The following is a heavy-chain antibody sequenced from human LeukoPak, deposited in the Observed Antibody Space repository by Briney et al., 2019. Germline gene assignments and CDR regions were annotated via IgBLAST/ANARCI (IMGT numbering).Heavy chain of an antibody. Sequence: SETLSLTCAVYGGSFSGYYWSWIRQPPGKGLEWIGEINHSGSTNYNPSLKSRVTISVDTSKNQFSLKLSSVTAADTAVYYCARYRVYCSSTSCSNDAFDIWGQGAMVTVSS. D-gene: IGHD2-2*01. CDR3: ARYRVYCSSTSCSNDAFDI. CDR1: GGSFSGYY. CDR2: INHSGST. J-gene: IGHJ3*02. V-gene: IGHV4-34*01.